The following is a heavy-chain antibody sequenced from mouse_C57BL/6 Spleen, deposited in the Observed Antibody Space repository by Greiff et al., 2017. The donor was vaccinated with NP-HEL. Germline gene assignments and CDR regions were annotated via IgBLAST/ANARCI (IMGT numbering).Heavy chain of an antibody. D-gene: IGHD2-4*01. J-gene: IGHJ3*01. CDR3: ARDEGLPSWFAY. Sequence: VQLKQPGAELVKPGASVKLSCKASGYTFTRYWMHWVQQRPGQVLEWIGMIHPNSGSTNYNEKFKSKATLTVDKSSSTAYMQLSSLTAEDSAVYYCARDEGLPSWFAYWGQGTLVTVSA. CDR1: GYTFTRYW. CDR2: IHPNSGST. V-gene: IGHV1-64*01.